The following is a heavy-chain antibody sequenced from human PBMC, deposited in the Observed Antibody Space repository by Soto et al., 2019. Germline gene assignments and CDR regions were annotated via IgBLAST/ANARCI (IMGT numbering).Heavy chain of an antibody. Sequence: EVQLVQSGAEVKKPGESLKISCKGSGYSFTSYWIGWVRQMPGKGLAWMGIIYPGDSDTRYSPSFQGQVTISADKSISTAYLQWSSLKASDTAMYYCARTTIFGVVGYYFDYWGQGTLVTVSS. CDR1: GYSFTSYW. V-gene: IGHV5-51*01. CDR2: IYPGDSDT. J-gene: IGHJ4*02. CDR3: ARTTIFGVVGYYFDY. D-gene: IGHD3-3*01.